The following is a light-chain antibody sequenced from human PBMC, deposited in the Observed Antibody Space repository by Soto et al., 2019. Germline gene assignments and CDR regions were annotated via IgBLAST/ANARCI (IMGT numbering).Light chain of an antibody. CDR3: SSYTSSSTVV. Sequence: QSALTQPPSVSGSPGQSVTISCTGTSSDVGSYNRVSWYQQPPGTAPKLMIYEVSNRPSGVPDRFSGSKSGNTASLTISGLQAEDKADYYCSSYTSSSTVVFGGGTKLTVL. V-gene: IGLV2-18*02. J-gene: IGLJ2*01. CDR2: EVS. CDR1: SSDVGSYNR.